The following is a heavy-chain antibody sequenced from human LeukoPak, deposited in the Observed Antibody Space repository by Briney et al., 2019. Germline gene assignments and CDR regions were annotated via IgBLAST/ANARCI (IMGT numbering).Heavy chain of an antibody. CDR2: ISSSGSTI. CDR1: GFTSSSYE. V-gene: IGHV3-48*03. CDR3: ARDQQGELLWFGELSYYYGMDV. D-gene: IGHD3-10*01. Sequence: GGSLRLSCAASGFTSSSYEMNWVRQAPGKGLEWVSYISSSGSTIYYADSVKGRFTISRDNAKNSLYLQMNSLRAEDTAVYYCARDQQGELLWFGELSYYYGMDVWGKGTTVTVSS. J-gene: IGHJ6*04.